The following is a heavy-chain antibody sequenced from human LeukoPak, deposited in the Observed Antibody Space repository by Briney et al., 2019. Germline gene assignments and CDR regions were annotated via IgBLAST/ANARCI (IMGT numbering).Heavy chain of an antibody. CDR1: GFTFSSYA. J-gene: IGHJ6*02. V-gene: IGHV3-23*01. Sequence: GGSLRLSCAASGFTFSSYAMSWVRQAPGKGLEWVSAISGSGGSTYYADSVKGRFTISRDNSKNTLYLQMNSLRAEDTAVYYCAKGTAVAFILYYYYGMDVWGQGTTVTVSS. CDR3: AKGTAVAFILYYYYGMDV. D-gene: IGHD6-19*01. CDR2: ISGSGGST.